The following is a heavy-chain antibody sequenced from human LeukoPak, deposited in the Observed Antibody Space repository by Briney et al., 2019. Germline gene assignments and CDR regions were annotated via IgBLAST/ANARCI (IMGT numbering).Heavy chain of an antibody. J-gene: IGHJ4*02. CDR1: GFTFNTYA. D-gene: IGHD3-9*01. CDR3: TNQPILAGSIDS. CDR2: INDAGRTT. Sequence: GGSLRLSCATSGFTFNTYAMNWVRQAPGKGLEWVSTINDAGRTTYYADSVKGRFTISRDNSKNTVYLQMNNLRAEDTALYYCTNQPILAGSIDSWGQGTLVTVSS. V-gene: IGHV3-23*01.